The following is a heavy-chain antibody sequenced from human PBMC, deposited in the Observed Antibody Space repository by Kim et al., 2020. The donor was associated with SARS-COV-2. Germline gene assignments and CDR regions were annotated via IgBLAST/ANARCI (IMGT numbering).Heavy chain of an antibody. J-gene: IGHJ5*02. CDR3: AREVLDQTFDP. CDR2: IYYSGST. D-gene: IGHD2-8*02. Sequence: SETLSLTCTVSGGSISSYYWSWIRQPPGKGLEWIGYIYYSGSTNYNPSLKSRVTISVDTSKNQFSLKLSSVTAADTAVYYCAREVLDQTFDPWGQGTLVTVSS. V-gene: IGHV4-59*13. CDR1: GGSISSYY.